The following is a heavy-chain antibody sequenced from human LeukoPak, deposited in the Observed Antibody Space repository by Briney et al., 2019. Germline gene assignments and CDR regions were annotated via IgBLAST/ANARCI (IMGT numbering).Heavy chain of an antibody. D-gene: IGHD6-13*01. CDR1: GGSISSYY. CDR2: IYYSGST. J-gene: IGHJ6*02. V-gene: IGHV4-59*01. Sequence: KSSETLSLTCTVSGGSISSYYWSWIRQPPGKGLEWIGYIYYSGSTNYNPSLKSRVTISVDTSKNQFSLKLSSVTAADTAVYYCARAVGEIGSSPLVDVWGQGTTVTVSS. CDR3: ARAVGEIGSSPLVDV.